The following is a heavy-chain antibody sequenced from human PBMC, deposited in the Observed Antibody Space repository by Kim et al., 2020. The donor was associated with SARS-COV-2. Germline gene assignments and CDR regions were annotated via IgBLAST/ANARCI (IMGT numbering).Heavy chain of an antibody. D-gene: IGHD5-18*01. CDR2: YT. CDR3: ARHESASGGY. Sequence: YTNYSPSFQGHVTISADKSISTAYLQWSSLKASDTAMYYCARHESASGGYWGQGTLVTVSS. V-gene: IGHV5-10-1*01. J-gene: IGHJ4*02.